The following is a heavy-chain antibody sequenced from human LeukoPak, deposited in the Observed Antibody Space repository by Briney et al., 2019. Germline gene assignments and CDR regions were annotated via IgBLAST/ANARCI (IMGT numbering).Heavy chain of an antibody. CDR3: AREPAITMVRGVIIRYWYFDL. D-gene: IGHD3-10*01. CDR2: IYTSGST. J-gene: IGHJ2*01. Sequence: SETLSLTCTVSGGSISSSSYYWGWIRQPPGKGLEWIGRIYTSGSTNYNPSLKSRVTISVDTSKNQFSLKLSSVTAADTAVYYCAREPAITMVRGVIIRYWYFDLWGRGTLVTVSS. V-gene: IGHV4-61*02. CDR1: GGSISSSSYY.